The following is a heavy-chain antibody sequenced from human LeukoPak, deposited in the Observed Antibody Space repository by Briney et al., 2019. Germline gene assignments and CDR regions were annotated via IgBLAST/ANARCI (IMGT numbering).Heavy chain of an antibody. CDR3: ARTPRLVPYYFDY. J-gene: IGHJ4*02. CDR2: MNPNSGNT. D-gene: IGHD6-19*01. CDR1: GYTFTSYD. V-gene: IGHV1-8*01. Sequence: ASVKVSCKASGYTFTSYDINWVRQATGQGLEWMGWMNPNSGNTGYAQKFQGRVTMTRNTSISTAYMELSSLRSEDTAVYYCARTPRLVPYYFDYWGQGTLVTVSS.